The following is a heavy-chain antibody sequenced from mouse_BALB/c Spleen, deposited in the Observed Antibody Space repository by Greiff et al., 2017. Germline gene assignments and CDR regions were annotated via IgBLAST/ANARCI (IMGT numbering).Heavy chain of an antibody. V-gene: IGHV5-9-4*01. Sequence: EVMLVESGGGLVKPGGSLKLSCAASGFTFSRYAMSWVRQSPEKRLEWVAEISSGGSYTYYPDTVPGRFTISRDNAKNTLYLEMSSLRSEDTAMYYCAREGGNYFDYWGQGTTLTVSS. J-gene: IGHJ2*01. CDR1: GFTFSRYA. CDR3: AREGGNYFDY. D-gene: IGHD1-1*01. CDR2: ISSGGSYT.